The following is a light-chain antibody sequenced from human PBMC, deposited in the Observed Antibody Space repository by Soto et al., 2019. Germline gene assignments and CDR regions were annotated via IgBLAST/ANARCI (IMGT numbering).Light chain of an antibody. Sequence: QSVLTQPTSASATPGQRVTISCSGSSSNIGSNYVYWYQQLPGTAPKLLISRDNRRPSGVPDRFSGSKSGTSASLAISGLRPDDEADYYCATWDDSLSGYVVFGGGTKLTVL. CDR1: SSNIGSNY. CDR2: RDN. V-gene: IGLV1-47*01. CDR3: ATWDDSLSGYVV. J-gene: IGLJ2*01.